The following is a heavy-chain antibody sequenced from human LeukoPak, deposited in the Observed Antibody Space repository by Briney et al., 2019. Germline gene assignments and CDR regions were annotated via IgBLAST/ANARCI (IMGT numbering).Heavy chain of an antibody. CDR3: ACGRYFDWLPLYFDY. CDR2: IYHSGST. D-gene: IGHD3-9*01. Sequence: SETLSLTCAVSGGSISSGGYSWSWIRQPPGKGLEWIGYIYHSGSTYYNPSLKSRVTISVDRSKNQFSLKLSSVTAADTAVYYCACGRYFDWLPLYFDYWGQGTLVTVSS. V-gene: IGHV4-30-2*01. CDR1: GGSISSGGYS. J-gene: IGHJ4*02.